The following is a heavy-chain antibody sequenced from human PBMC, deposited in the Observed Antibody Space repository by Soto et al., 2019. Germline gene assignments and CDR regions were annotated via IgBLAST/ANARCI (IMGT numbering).Heavy chain of an antibody. V-gene: IGHV1-2*02. CDR1: GYTFTDYF. Sequence: QVQLVQSGAEVKKPGASVKVSCKASGYTFTDYFIQWVRQAPGQGLEWMGWINPSSGGTDYAQEFQGGVTMTRDTSITTAYMELSSLRSDDTAVYYCARGLRWRDLDYWGRGTPVTVSS. D-gene: IGHD2-15*01. J-gene: IGHJ4*02. CDR3: ARGLRWRDLDY. CDR2: INPSSGGT.